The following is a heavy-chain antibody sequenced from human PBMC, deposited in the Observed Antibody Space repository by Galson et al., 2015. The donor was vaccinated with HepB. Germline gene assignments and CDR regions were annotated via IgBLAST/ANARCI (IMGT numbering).Heavy chain of an antibody. J-gene: IGHJ4*02. CDR1: GGSVNNYF. CDR2: ISYSGT. CDR3: ARSKHASACHFDY. V-gene: IGHV4-59*08. Sequence: ETLSLTCTVSGGSVNNYFWSWIRQPPGKGLEWIGYISYSGTHYNPSLKSRVSISVDMSKNQFSLKLSSVTAADMAVYYCARSKHASACHFDYWGQGSLVTVSS.